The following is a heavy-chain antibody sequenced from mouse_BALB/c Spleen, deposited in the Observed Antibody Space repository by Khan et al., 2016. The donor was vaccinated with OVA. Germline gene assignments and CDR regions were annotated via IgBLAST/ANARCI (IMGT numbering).Heavy chain of an antibody. Sequence: EVMLVESGGDLVKPGGSLKLSCAASGFTFSSYTMSWVRQTPEKRLEWVATITSGGSYTYYPDSVKGRFTISRDNAKNTLYLQMSSLKSEDTAMYYCTASYWGQGTLVTVSA. CDR1: GFTFSSYT. CDR2: ITSGGSYT. CDR3: TASY. J-gene: IGHJ3*01. V-gene: IGHV5-6-4*01.